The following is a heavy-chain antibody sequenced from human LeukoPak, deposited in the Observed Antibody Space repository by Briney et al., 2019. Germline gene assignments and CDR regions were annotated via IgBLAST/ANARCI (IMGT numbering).Heavy chain of an antibody. CDR1: GNYW. Sequence: GGSLRLSCAASGNYWMHWVRQAPGKGLVWVSHINSDGSWTSYADSVKGRFTISRDNSKNTLYLQMNSLRAEDTAVYYCARDHGSGSYYPDYWGQGTLVTVSS. CDR3: ARDHGSGSYYPDY. J-gene: IGHJ4*02. V-gene: IGHV3-74*01. CDR2: INSDGSWT. D-gene: IGHD3-10*01.